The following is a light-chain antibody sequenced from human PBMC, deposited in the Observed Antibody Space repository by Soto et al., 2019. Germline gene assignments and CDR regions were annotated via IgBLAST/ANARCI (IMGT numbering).Light chain of an antibody. V-gene: IGKV3-11*01. CDR1: QTVHTY. CDR2: DAS. Sequence: EIVLTQSPATLSLSPGERATLSCMASQTVHTYVAWYQDKPGQAPRLLIYDASNRATGIPDRFSGSGSGTDFTLTVSSVEHDDFAVYSCQQSSSFPITFGGGTKVEIK. J-gene: IGKJ4*02. CDR3: QQSSSFPIT.